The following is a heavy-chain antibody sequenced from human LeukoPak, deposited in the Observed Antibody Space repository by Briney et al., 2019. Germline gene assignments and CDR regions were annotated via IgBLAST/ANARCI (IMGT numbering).Heavy chain of an antibody. V-gene: IGHV4-39*01. CDR2: INYSGST. J-gene: IGHJ4*02. CDR3: ARYVVYGSGKYYFDY. D-gene: IGHD3-10*01. Sequence: PSETLSLTCTVSGDSVSSTTYFWSWMRQPPGKGLEWIASINYSGSTYYNPSLKSRVTISVDTSDNQFSLKLSSVTAADTAVSYCARYVVYGSGKYYFDYWGQGALVTVSS. CDR1: GDSVSSTTYF.